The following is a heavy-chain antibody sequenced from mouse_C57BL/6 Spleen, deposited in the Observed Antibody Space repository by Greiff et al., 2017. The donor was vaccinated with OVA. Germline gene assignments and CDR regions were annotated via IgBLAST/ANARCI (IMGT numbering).Heavy chain of an antibody. CDR2: LWSGGSA. Sequence: QVHVKQSGPGLVQPSQSLSITCTVSGFSLTSYGVHWVRQSPGKGLEWLGVLWSGGSADYKTADITRMSISKDKSKSQVFFKMNSLQADDTAIYYCAREGLRRGYYFDYWGQGTTLTVSS. J-gene: IGHJ2*01. CDR1: GFSLTSYG. D-gene: IGHD2-4*01. CDR3: AREGLRRGYYFDY. V-gene: IGHV2-2*01.